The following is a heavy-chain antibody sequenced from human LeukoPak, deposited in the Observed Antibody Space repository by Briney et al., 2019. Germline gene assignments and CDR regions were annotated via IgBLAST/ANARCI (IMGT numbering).Heavy chain of an antibody. CDR2: ISSSGSTI. CDR3: AREYYDSSGYYFVYYYYYMDV. Sequence: GGSLRLSCAASGFTFSSYGMSWVRQAPGKGLEWVSYISSSGSTIYYADSVKGRFTISRDNAKNSLYLQMNSLRAEDTAVYYCAREYYDSSGYYFVYYYYYMDVWGKGTTVTISS. D-gene: IGHD3-22*01. V-gene: IGHV3-48*04. CDR1: GFTFSSYG. J-gene: IGHJ6*03.